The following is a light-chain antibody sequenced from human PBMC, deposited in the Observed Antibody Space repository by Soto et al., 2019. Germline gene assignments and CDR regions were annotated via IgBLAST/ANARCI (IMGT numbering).Light chain of an antibody. CDR3: SSYAATNNYV. V-gene: IGLV2-14*01. CDR2: EVS. J-gene: IGLJ1*01. CDR1: SSDVGAYNY. Sequence: QSVLAQPASVSGPPGQSITISCTGTSSDVGAYNYVSWYQQHPGKAPKLMIYEVSNRPSGVSNRFSGSKSGNTASLTISGLQAEDEADYYCSSYAATNNYVFGSGTKVTVL.